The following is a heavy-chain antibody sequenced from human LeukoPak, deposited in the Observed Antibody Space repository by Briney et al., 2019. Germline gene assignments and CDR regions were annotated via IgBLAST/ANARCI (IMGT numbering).Heavy chain of an antibody. J-gene: IGHJ3*02. CDR3: AKELTYYYDSSGYYRPRNDAFDI. CDR2: ISGSGGST. CDR1: GYTFTSYY. V-gene: IGHV3-23*01. Sequence: SCKASGYTFTSYYMHWVRQAPGKGLGWVSAISGSGGSTYYADSVKGRFTNSRDNSKNTLYLQMNSLRAEDTAVYYCAKELTYYYDSSGYYRPRNDAFDIWGQGTMVTVSS. D-gene: IGHD3-22*01.